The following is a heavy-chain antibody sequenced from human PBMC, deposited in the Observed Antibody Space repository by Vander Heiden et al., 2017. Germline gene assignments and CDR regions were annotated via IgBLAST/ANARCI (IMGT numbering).Heavy chain of an antibody. CDR1: AFSLSTSGMC. D-gene: IGHD5-18*01. J-gene: IGHJ6*02. Sequence: QVTLRESDPALVKPTQTLTPTCTFSAFSLSTSGMCVSWIRQPPGKALEWLALIDWDDDKYYSTSLKTRLTISKDTSKNQVVLTMTNMDPVDTAAYYCARIGGGYRYGDYYYYGMDVWGQGTTVTVSS. V-gene: IGHV2-70*01. CDR3: ARIGGGYRYGDYYYYGMDV. CDR2: IDWDDDK.